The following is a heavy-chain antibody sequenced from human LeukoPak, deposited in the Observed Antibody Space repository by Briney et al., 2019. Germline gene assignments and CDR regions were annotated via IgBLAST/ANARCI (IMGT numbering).Heavy chain of an antibody. J-gene: IGHJ3*02. CDR3: ARAVYYDSSGYFGDAFDI. CDR1: GFTFNTYS. CDR2: ISSSSSYI. D-gene: IGHD3-22*01. V-gene: IGHV3-21*01. Sequence: TGGSLRLSCEASGFTFNTYSMNWVRQAPGKGLEWVSSISSSSSYIYYADSVKGRFTISRDNAKNSLYLQMNSLRAEDTAVYYCARAVYYDSSGYFGDAFDIWGQGTMVTVSS.